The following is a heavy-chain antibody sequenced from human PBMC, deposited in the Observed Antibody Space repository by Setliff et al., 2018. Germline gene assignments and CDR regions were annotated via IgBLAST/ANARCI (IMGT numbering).Heavy chain of an antibody. CDR2: YSPYNGKT. J-gene: IGHJ4*02. Sequence: ASVKVSCKASGSTFTDSIVNWVRQAPGQGLEWVGWYSPYNGKTYSAQKFQGRVTLSTDTSTTTAYMELRSLTSGDTAMYYCARLVRYCSTIACQRASGDELWGQGTLVTVSS. CDR3: ARLVRYCSTIACQRASGDEL. D-gene: IGHD2-8*01. CDR1: GSTFTDSI. V-gene: IGHV1-18*01.